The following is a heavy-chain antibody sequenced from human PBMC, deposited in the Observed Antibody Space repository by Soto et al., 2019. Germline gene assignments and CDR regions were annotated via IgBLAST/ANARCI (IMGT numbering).Heavy chain of an antibody. V-gene: IGHV1-2*04. CDR1: GYTFTGYY. CDR2: INPNSGGT. CDR3: ARAAFWSGYSSRYYYMDV. J-gene: IGHJ6*03. D-gene: IGHD3-3*01. Sequence: ASVKVSCKASGYTFTGYYMHWVRQAPGQGLEWMGWINPNSGGTNYAQKFQGWVTMTRDTSISTAYMELSRLRSDDTAVYYCARAAFWSGYSSRYYYMDVWGKGTTVTVSS.